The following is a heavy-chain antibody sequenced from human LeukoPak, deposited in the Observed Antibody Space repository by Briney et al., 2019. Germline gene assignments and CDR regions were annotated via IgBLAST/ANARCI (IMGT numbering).Heavy chain of an antibody. V-gene: IGHV1-69*05. CDR3: ARDRYGGNSYAY. CDR2: IIPIFGTA. D-gene: IGHD4-23*01. CDR1: GGTFSSYA. J-gene: IGHJ4*02. Sequence: SVKVSCKASGGTFSSYAISLVRQAPGQGLEWMGRIIPIFGTANYAQKFQGRVTITTDESTSTAYMELSSLRSEDTAVYYCARDRYGGNSYAYWGQGTLVTVSS.